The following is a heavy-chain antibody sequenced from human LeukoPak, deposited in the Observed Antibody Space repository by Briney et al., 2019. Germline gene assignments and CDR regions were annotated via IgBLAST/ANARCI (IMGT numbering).Heavy chain of an antibody. Sequence: SETLSLTCTVSGGSISSHYWSWIREPPGKGLEWIGYIYYSGSTNYNPSLKSRVTISVDTSKNQFSLELSSVTAADTAVYYCAREETGYFDLWGRGTLVTVSS. D-gene: IGHD1-14*01. CDR1: GGSISSHY. CDR2: IYYSGST. J-gene: IGHJ2*01. CDR3: AREETGYFDL. V-gene: IGHV4-59*11.